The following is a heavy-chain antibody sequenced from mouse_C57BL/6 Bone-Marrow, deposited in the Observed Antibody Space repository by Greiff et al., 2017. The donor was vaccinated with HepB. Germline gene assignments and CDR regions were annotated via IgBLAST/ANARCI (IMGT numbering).Heavy chain of an antibody. CDR3: ARRGDNYGNCGFAY. Sequence: EVKLMESGGGLVKPGGSLKLSCAASGFTFSDYGMHWFRQAPEKGLEWVAYISSGSSTIYYADTVKGRFTISRDNGKNSLFLQMTSLRSEDTAMYYCARRGDNYGNCGFAYWGQGTLVTVSA. V-gene: IGHV5-17*01. D-gene: IGHD2-1*01. CDR2: ISSGSSTI. J-gene: IGHJ3*01. CDR1: GFTFSDYG.